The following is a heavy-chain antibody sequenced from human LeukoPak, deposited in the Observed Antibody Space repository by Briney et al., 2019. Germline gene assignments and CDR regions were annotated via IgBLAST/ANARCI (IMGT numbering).Heavy chain of an antibody. CDR2: IYYSGST. J-gene: IGHJ3*02. CDR1: GGSISSSSYY. Sequence: SETLSLTCTVSGGSISSSSYYWGWIRQPPGKGLEWIGSIYYSGSTYYNPSLKSRVTISVDTSKNQFSLKLSSVTAADTAVYYCARANYVAVAGRHAFDIWGQGTMVSVSS. CDR3: ARANYVAVAGRHAFDI. D-gene: IGHD6-19*01. V-gene: IGHV4-39*07.